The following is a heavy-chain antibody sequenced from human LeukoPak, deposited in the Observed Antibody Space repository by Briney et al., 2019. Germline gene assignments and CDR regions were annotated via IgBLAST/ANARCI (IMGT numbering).Heavy chain of an antibody. CDR1: GFTFSNYA. V-gene: IGHV3-23*01. CDR3: AKDRSRYCSSTSCYGDY. Sequence: PGGSLRLSCAASGFTFSNYAMNWVRQAPGKGLEWVSGISGSGGSTYYADSVKGRFTVSRDNSNNTLYLQMNSLRAEDTAVYYCAKDRSRYCSSTSCYGDYWGQGTLVTVSS. CDR2: ISGSGGST. J-gene: IGHJ4*02. D-gene: IGHD2-2*01.